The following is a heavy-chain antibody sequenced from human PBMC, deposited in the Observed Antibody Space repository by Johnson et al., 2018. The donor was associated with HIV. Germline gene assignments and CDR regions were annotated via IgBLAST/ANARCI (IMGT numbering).Heavy chain of an antibody. V-gene: IGHV3-30*04. J-gene: IGHJ3*02. CDR1: GFTFSSYA. CDR3: ARERINDGFDI. Sequence: QVQLVESGGGVVQPGRSLRLSCAASGFTFSSYAMHWVRQAPGKGLEGVAVIPYDGSNKYYGDSVKGRFTLSRDNSKNTVYLQMNRLRAEDTAVYYCARERINDGFDIWGQGTMVTVSS. CDR2: IPYDGSNK. D-gene: IGHD2-15*01.